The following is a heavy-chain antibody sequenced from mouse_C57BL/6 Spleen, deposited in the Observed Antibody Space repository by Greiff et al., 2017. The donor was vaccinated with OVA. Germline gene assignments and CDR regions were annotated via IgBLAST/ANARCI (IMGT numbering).Heavy chain of an antibody. CDR2: IDPTNGNT. J-gene: IGHJ1*03. Sequence: EVQLQQSVPELVRPGASVKLSCTASGFTITNTYMHWVKQRPEQGLEWIGWIDPTNGNTKYAPKFQGKATIPADTSSNTAYLQLSSLTAEDTAIYYCASDSRGYFDVWGTGTTVTVSS. D-gene: IGHD2-12*01. CDR1: GFTITNTY. CDR3: ASDSRGYFDV. V-gene: IGHV14-3*01.